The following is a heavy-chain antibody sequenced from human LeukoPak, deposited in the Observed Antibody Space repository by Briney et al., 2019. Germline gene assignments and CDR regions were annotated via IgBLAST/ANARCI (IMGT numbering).Heavy chain of an antibody. J-gene: IGHJ3*02. CDR3: ARRNGDYGDAFDI. Sequence: SETLSLTCAVSGYSISSGYYWGWIRQPPGKGLEWFGSIYHSGSTYYNPSLKSRVTISVDTSKNQFSLKLSCVTAADTAVYYCARRNGDYGDAFDIWGQGTMVTVSS. V-gene: IGHV4-38-2*01. CDR2: IYHSGST. CDR1: GYSISSGYY. D-gene: IGHD4-17*01.